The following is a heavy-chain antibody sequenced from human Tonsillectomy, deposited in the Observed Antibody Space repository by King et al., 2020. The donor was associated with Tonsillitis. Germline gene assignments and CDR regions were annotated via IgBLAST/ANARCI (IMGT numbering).Heavy chain of an antibody. CDR1: GGTFSSYA. CDR3: ARRLEVYSGSYNWFDP. Sequence: QLVQSGAEVKKPGSSVKVSCKASGGTFSSYAISWVRQAPGQGLKWMGGIIPIFGTANYAQKFQGRVTITADESTSTAYMELSSLRSEDTAVYYCARRLEVYSGSYNWFDPWGQGTLVTVSS. CDR2: IIPIFGTA. J-gene: IGHJ5*02. V-gene: IGHV1-69*12. D-gene: IGHD1-26*01.